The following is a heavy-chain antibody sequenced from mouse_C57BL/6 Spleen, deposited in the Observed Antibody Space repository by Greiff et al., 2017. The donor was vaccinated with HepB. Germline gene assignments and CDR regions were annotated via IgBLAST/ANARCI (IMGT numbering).Heavy chain of an antibody. CDR3: ARDSDFDY. CDR1: GYSITSGYY. J-gene: IGHJ2*01. Sequence: ESGPGLVKPSQSLSLTCSVTGYSITSGYYWNWIRQFPGNKLEWMGYISYDGSNNYNPSPKNRISITRDTSKNQCFLKLNSVTTEDTATYYCARDSDFDYWGQGTTLTVSS. V-gene: IGHV3-6*01. CDR2: ISYDGSN.